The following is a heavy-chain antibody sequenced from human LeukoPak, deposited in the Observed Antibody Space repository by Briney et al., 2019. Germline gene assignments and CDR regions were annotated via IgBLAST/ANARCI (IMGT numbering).Heavy chain of an antibody. CDR3: AREVTANYGMDV. CDR1: GYTFTGYY. CDR2: INPNSGGT. V-gene: IGHV1-2*02. Sequence: ASVKVSCKASGYTFTGYYMHRVRQAPGQGLEWMGWINPNSGGTNYAQKFQGRVTMTRDTSISTAYMELSRLRSDDTAVYYCAREVTANYGMDVWGQGTTVTVSS. D-gene: IGHD2-21*02. J-gene: IGHJ6*02.